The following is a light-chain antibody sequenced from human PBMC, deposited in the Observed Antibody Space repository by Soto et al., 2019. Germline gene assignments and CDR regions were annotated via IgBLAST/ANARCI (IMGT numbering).Light chain of an antibody. CDR3: QLYGSSTLYT. CDR1: QSVDSIY. CDR2: AAT. Sequence: VLTPSPCTLSLSPGERATLSCRASQSVDSIYLAWYQQKPGQAPRLLIYAATRRATGIPDRFSGSGSGTDFTLTISRLEPEDFAVYYCQLYGSSTLYTFGQGTKVDIK. J-gene: IGKJ2*01. V-gene: IGKV3-20*01.